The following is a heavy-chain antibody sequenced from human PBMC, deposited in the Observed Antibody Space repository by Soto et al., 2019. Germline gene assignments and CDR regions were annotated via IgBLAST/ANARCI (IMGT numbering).Heavy chain of an antibody. CDR2: SNHSGGH. J-gene: IGHJ6*02. V-gene: IGHV4-34*01. Sequence: QVQLQQWGAGPLKPSETLSLSCGVSGEALGGYYWSWIRQSSGKGLEWDGQSNHSGGHNYTPYLQRRATLSVDTSKHHLSPKQTSVTAADTAVHYCARVSPFYDLLTGRYHSYLLDVWGQGTTVTFSS. CDR1: GEALGGYY. CDR3: ARVSPFYDLLTGRYHSYLLDV. D-gene: IGHD3-9*01.